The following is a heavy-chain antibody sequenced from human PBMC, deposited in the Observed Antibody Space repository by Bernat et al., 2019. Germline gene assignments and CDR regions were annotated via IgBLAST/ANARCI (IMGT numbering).Heavy chain of an antibody. CDR2: IYYSGST. CDR1: GGSISSSSYY. V-gene: IGHV4-39*07. D-gene: IGHD6-13*01. CDR3: AKDPQHRDAFQI. Sequence: QLQLQESGPGLVKPSETLSLTCTVSGGSISSSSYYWGWIRQPPGKGLEWIGSIYYSGSTYYNPSLKSRVTISVDTSKNQFSLKLSSVTAADTAMYYCAKDPQHRDAFQIWGLGTMVTVSS. J-gene: IGHJ3*02.